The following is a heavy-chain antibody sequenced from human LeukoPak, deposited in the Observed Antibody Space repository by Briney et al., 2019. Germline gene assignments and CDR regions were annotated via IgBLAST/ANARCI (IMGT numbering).Heavy chain of an antibody. CDR1: GGSISSYY. CDR2: IYYSGST. CDR3: ARGGDFWSGYLNDNWFDP. D-gene: IGHD3-3*01. J-gene: IGHJ5*02. V-gene: IGHV4-59*01. Sequence: PSETLSLTCTVSGGSISSYYWSWIRQPPGKGLEWIGSIYYSGSTNYNPSLKSRVTISVDTSKNQFSLKLSSVTAADTAVYYCARGGDFWSGYLNDNWFDPWGQGTLVTVSS.